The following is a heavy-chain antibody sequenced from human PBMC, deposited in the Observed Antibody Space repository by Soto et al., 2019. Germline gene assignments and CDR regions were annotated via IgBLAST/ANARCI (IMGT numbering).Heavy chain of an antibody. CDR2: INHSGST. J-gene: IGHJ4*02. V-gene: IGHV4-34*01. Sequence: QVQLQQWGAGLLKPSETLSLTCAVYGGSFSGYYWSWIRQPPGKGLEWIGEINHSGSTNYNPSLKSRVTISGETSKNQFSLKLSSVTAADTAVYYCAASYVWGSYIPRDWGQGTLVTVSS. CDR3: AASYVWGSYIPRD. CDR1: GGSFSGYY. D-gene: IGHD3-16*01.